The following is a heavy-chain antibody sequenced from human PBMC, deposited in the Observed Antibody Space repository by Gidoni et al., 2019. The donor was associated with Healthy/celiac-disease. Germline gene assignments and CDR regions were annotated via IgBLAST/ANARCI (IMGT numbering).Heavy chain of an antibody. D-gene: IGHD3-16*01. CDR1: GGSISSGGYY. V-gene: IGHV4-31*03. CDR2: SYYSGST. J-gene: IGHJ3*02. CDR3: ARGGGGTTRVAFDI. Sequence: QVQLQESGPGLVKPSQTLSLTCTVSGGSISSGGYYWRWIRQHPGKGLEWIGYSYYSGSTYYNPSLKSRVTRSVDTAKNQFSRKLSSVTAADTAVYYCARGGGGTTRVAFDIWGQGTMVTVSS.